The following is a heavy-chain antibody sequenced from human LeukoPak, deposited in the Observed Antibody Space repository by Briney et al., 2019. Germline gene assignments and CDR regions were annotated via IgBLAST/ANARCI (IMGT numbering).Heavy chain of an antibody. CDR3: ARVRTFYGDADY. V-gene: IGHV4-59*01. D-gene: IGHD4-17*01. J-gene: IGHJ4*02. CDR2: IYYSGST. CDR1: GGSISSYY. Sequence: SETLSLTCTVSGGSISSYYWSWIRQPPGKGLEWIGYIYYSGSTNYNPSLKNRLTISVDTSKNQSSLKLSSVTAADTAVYYCARVRTFYGDADYWGQGTLVTVSS.